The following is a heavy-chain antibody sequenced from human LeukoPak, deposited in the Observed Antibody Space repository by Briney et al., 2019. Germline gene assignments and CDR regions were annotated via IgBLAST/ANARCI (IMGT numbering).Heavy chain of an antibody. CDR3: ARRKSGWFDP. Sequence: PSETLSLTCTVSGGSISSGDFYWTWLRQSPGKGLEWIGYIYYTGTTYYNPSLKGRLTIPVDTSKNQFSVNLSSVTAADTAVYYCARRKSGWFDPWGQGTLVTVSS. CDR2: IYYTGTT. V-gene: IGHV4-30-4*01. CDR1: GGSISSGDFY. J-gene: IGHJ5*02.